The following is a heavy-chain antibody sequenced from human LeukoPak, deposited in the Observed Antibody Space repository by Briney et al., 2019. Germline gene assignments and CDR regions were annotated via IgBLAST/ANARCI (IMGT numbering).Heavy chain of an antibody. J-gene: IGHJ4*02. CDR3: TRSLDY. Sequence: GGSLRLSCAASGFIFSDYYMSWIRQAPGQGLEWVANINQDGSETYYVDSVKGRFTISRDNARNSLHLQMNSLRAEDTAVYYCTRSLDYWGQGTLVTVSS. CDR1: GFIFSDYY. V-gene: IGHV3-7*01. CDR2: INQDGSET.